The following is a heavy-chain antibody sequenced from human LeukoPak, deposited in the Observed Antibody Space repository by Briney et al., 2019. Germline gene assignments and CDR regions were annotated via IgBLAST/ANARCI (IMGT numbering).Heavy chain of an antibody. J-gene: IGHJ4*02. D-gene: IGHD3-22*01. CDR1: GFTVSSNY. CDR2: IYSGGST. V-gene: IGHV3-53*01. CDR3: ARGYDSSGYYGY. Sequence: GGSLRLSCAASGFTVSSNYMSWVRQAPGKGLEWVSVIYSGGSTYYADSVKGRFTISRDNSKDTLYLQMNSLRAEDTAVYYCARGYDSSGYYGYWGQGTLVTVSS.